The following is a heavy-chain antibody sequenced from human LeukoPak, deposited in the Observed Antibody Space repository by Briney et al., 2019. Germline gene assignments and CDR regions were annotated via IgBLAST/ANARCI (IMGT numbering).Heavy chain of an antibody. CDR3: AKGYDFWSGYYHDDAFDI. CDR1: GFTFSSYA. Sequence: GGSLRLSCAASGFTFSSYAMSWVRQAPGKGLGWVSAIGGSGGSTYYADSVKGRFTISRDNSKNTLYLQMNSLRAEDTAVYYCAKGYDFWSGYYHDDAFDIWGQGTMVTVSS. J-gene: IGHJ3*02. V-gene: IGHV3-23*01. CDR2: IGGSGGST. D-gene: IGHD3-3*01.